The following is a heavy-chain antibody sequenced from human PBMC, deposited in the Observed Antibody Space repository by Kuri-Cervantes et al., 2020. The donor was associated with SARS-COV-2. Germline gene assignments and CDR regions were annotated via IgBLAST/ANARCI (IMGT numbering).Heavy chain of an antibody. CDR2: INPNSGGT. Sequence: ASVKVSCKASGYTFTGYYMHWVRQAPGQRLEWMGWINPNSGGTNYAQKFQGWVTMTRDTSISTVYMGLSRLRSDDTAVYYCARSTHFRRLVVISQGGAFDIWGQGTMVTVSS. V-gene: IGHV1-2*04. CDR1: GYTFTGYY. CDR3: ARSTHFRRLVVISQGGAFDI. J-gene: IGHJ3*02. D-gene: IGHD3-22*01.